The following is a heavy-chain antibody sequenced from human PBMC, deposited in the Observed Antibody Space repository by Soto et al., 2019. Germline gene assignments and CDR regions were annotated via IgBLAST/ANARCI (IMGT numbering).Heavy chain of an antibody. Sequence: QITLKESGPTLVKPTQTLTLTCTFSGFSLSTSGVGVGWIRQPPGKALEWLALIYWDDDKRYSPSLKRRLTISTDTSKNPPLLTSLNLDPVDTATYYCAHTSLYDFVWGSYRSALDYWGQGTLVTVSS. CDR2: IYWDDDK. CDR1: GFSLSTSGVG. V-gene: IGHV2-5*02. D-gene: IGHD3-16*02. J-gene: IGHJ4*02. CDR3: AHTSLYDFVWGSYRSALDY.